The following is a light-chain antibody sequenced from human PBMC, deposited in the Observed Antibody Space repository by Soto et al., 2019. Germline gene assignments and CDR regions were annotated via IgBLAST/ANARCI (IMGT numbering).Light chain of an antibody. V-gene: IGKV3-11*01. CDR1: QSVASY. CDR3: QQRSNWYT. CDR2: DAS. Sequence: EIVLTQSPATLPLSPGERATLSCRASQSVASYLAWYQQKPGQAPRLLIYDASNRATGIPARFSGSGSGTDFPLTISSLEPEDFAVYYCQQRSNWYTFGQGTKLEIK. J-gene: IGKJ2*01.